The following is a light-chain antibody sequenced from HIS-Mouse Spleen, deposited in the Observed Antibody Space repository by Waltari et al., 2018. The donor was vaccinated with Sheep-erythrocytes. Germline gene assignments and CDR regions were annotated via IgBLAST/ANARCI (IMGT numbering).Light chain of an antibody. CDR2: EGS. CDR3: CSYAGSSTFWV. Sequence: QSALTQPPSVSGSPGQSITISCTGTSSDVGSYNLASWYQQHPGKAPKLMIYEGSKRPSGVSNRFSGSKSGNTASLTISGLQAEDEADYYCCSYAGSSTFWVFGGGTKLTVL. J-gene: IGLJ3*02. V-gene: IGLV2-23*01. CDR1: SSDVGSYNL.